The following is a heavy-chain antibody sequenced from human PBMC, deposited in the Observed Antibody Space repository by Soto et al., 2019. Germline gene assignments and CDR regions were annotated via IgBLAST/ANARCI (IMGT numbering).Heavy chain of an antibody. V-gene: IGHV1-18*01. Sequence: QVQLVQSGAEVKKPGASVKVSCKASGYTFTSYGISWVRQAPGQGLEWMGWISAYNGNTNYAQKLQGRVTMTTDTATSTAYMELRSLRSDDTAVYYCARDLGKLELGADASDIWGQGAMVTVSS. CDR1: GYTFTSYG. CDR2: ISAYNGNT. D-gene: IGHD1-7*01. J-gene: IGHJ3*02. CDR3: ARDLGKLELGADASDI.